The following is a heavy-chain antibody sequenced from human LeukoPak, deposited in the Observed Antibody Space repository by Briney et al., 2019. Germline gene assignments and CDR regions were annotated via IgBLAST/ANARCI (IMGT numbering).Heavy chain of an antibody. Sequence: SVKVSCKASGGTFSSYAISWVRQAPGQGLEWMGGIIPIFGTANYAQKFQGRVTITADESTSTAYMELSSLRSEDTAVYYCARVPLKTTYFDYWGQGTLVTVSS. CDR1: GGTFSSYA. D-gene: IGHD4-11*01. CDR3: ARVPLKTTYFDY. J-gene: IGHJ4*02. CDR2: IIPIFGTA. V-gene: IGHV1-69*13.